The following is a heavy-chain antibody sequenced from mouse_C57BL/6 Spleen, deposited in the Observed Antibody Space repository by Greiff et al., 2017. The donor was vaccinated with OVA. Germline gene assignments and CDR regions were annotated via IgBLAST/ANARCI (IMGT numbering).Heavy chain of an antibody. Sequence: DVKLVESGGGLVKSGGSLKLSCAASGFTFSDYGMHWVRQAPEKGLEWVAYISSGGSTIYYADTVKGRFTISRDNAKNTLFLQMTSLRSEDTAMYYCAMVVATDYFDYWGQGTTLTVSS. CDR3: AMVVATDYFDY. D-gene: IGHD1-1*01. CDR1: GFTFSDYG. J-gene: IGHJ2*01. V-gene: IGHV5-17*01. CDR2: ISSGGSTI.